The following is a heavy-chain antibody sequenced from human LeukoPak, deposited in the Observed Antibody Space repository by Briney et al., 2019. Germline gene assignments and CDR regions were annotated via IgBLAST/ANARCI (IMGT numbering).Heavy chain of an antibody. CDR2: IKEDGTEA. V-gene: IGHV3-7*03. D-gene: IGHD5-24*01. Sequence: GGSLRLSCAASGFMFSSNWMSWVRLAPGKGLEWVANIKEDGTEAYYVDSVKGRFTISRDNAKNSLYLQMNSLRVEDTAVYYCAKEGRSLQTYWGQGTLVTVSS. CDR1: GFMFSSNW. J-gene: IGHJ4*02. CDR3: AKEGRSLQTY.